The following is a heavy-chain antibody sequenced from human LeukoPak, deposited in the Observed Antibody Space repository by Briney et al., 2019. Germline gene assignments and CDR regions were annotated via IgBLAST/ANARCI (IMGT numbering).Heavy chain of an antibody. V-gene: IGHV4-30-4*01. CDR2: IYYSGST. Sequence: SETLSLTCTVSGGSISSGDYYWSWIRQPPGKGLEWIGYIYYSGSTYYNPSLKSRVTISVDTSKNQFSLKLSSVTAADTAAYYCARSIAAAGPYYYGMDVWGQGTTVTVSS. D-gene: IGHD6-13*01. CDR3: ARSIAAAGPYYYGMDV. CDR1: GGSISSGDYY. J-gene: IGHJ6*02.